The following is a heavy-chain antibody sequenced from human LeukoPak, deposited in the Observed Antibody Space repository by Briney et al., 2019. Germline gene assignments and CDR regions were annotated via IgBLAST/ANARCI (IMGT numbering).Heavy chain of an antibody. D-gene: IGHD2/OR15-2a*01. CDR1: GGSISTGTYY. Sequence: SETLSLTCTVSGGSISTGTYYWSWIRQPAGKGLEWIGRIYASGSTNYNPSLKSRVTMSVDTSKNQFSLKLSSVTAADTAVYYCARGGGAYLRFDPWGQGTLVTVSS. CDR2: IYASGST. V-gene: IGHV4-61*02. CDR3: ARGGGAYLRFDP. J-gene: IGHJ5*01.